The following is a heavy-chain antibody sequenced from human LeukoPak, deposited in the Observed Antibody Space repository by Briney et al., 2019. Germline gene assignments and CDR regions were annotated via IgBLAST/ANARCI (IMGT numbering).Heavy chain of an antibody. CDR2: FDPEDGET. CDR3: ATDLSIGGATNSDLYYIDV. D-gene: IGHD1-26*01. CDR1: GYTLTELS. J-gene: IGHJ6*03. V-gene: IGHV1-24*01. Sequence: APVKVSCKVSGYTLTELSMHWVRHAPGKGLEWIGGFDPEDGETNYAQTFQGRVTMTEDTSTDTAYMELSSLRSEDTAVYYCATDLSIGGATNSDLYYIDVWGKGTTVTVSS.